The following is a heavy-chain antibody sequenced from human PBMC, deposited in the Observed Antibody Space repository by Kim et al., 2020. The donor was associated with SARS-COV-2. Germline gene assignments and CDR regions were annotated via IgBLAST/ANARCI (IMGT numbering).Heavy chain of an antibody. J-gene: IGHJ3*02. Sequence: SETLSLTCTVSGGSISSYYWSWIRQPPGKGLEWIGYIYYSGSTNYNPSLKSRVTISVDTSKNQFSLKLSSVTAADTAVYYCARDRSRTGVDAFDIWGQGTMVTVSS. D-gene: IGHD7-27*01. CDR2: IYYSGST. V-gene: IGHV4-59*01. CDR1: GGSISSYY. CDR3: ARDRSRTGVDAFDI.